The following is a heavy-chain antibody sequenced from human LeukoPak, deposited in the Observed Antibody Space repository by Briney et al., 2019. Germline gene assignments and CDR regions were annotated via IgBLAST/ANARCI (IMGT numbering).Heavy chain of an antibody. CDR2: LDGGGNT. CDR1: EFTVSSNY. D-gene: IGHD5-24*01. CDR3: VKVTGYKQHY. Sequence: GGSLRLSCAASEFTVSSNYMSWVRQAPGKGLEWVSVLDGGGNTYYADTVKGRFTISRDNSKNTLFLQMSSLRAEDTAVYYCVKVTGYKQHYWGQGTLVTVSS. J-gene: IGHJ4*02. V-gene: IGHV3-66*01.